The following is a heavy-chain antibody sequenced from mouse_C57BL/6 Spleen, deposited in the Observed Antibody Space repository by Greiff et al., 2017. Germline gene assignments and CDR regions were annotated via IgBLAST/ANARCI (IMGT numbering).Heavy chain of an antibody. Sequence: QVQLQQSVAELVKPGASVKISCKASGYSFTSYYIHWVKQRPGQGLEWIGWIYPGSGNTKYNEKFKGKATLTADTSSSTAYMQLSSLTSEDSAVYYCAIPLYWYFDVWGTGTTVTVSS. V-gene: IGHV1-66*01. CDR3: AIPLYWYFDV. CDR2: IYPGSGNT. CDR1: GYSFTSYY. J-gene: IGHJ1*03.